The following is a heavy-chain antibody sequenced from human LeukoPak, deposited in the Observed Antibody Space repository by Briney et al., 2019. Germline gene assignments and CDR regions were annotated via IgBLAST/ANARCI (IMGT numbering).Heavy chain of an antibody. CDR2: ISDSGGST. D-gene: IGHD2-15*01. J-gene: IGHJ6*02. CDR1: GFPFSSYA. V-gene: IGHV3-64D*09. Sequence: LSGGSLRLSCSASGFPFSSYAMHWVRQAPGKGLEYVSAISDSGGSTYYADSVKGRFTISRDNSKNTLYLQMSSLRAEDTAVYFCVRGYSFGPYGMDVWGQGTTVTVPS. CDR3: VRGYSFGPYGMDV.